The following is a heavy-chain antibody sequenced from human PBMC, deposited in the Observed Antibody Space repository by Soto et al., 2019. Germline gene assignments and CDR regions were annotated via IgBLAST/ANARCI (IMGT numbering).Heavy chain of an antibody. CDR2: INPNSGGT. CDR3: ARDFRSAARTYYYYYGMDV. D-gene: IGHD6-6*01. V-gene: IGHV1-2*04. Sequence: RASVKVSCKASGYTFTGYYMHWVRQAPGQGLEWMGWINPNSGGTNYAQKFQGWVTMTRDTSISTAYMELSRLRSDDTAVYYCARDFRSAARTYYYYYGMDVWGQGTTVTVSS. CDR1: GYTFTGYY. J-gene: IGHJ6*02.